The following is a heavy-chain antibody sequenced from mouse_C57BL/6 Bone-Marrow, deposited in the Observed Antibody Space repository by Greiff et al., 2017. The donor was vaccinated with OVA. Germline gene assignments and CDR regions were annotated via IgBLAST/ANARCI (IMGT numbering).Heavy chain of an antibody. CDR3: ARRYGNYDFDY. CDR2: ISGGGGNT. CDR1: GFTFSSYT. J-gene: IGHJ2*01. V-gene: IGHV5-9*01. Sequence: EVKLMESGGGLVKPGGSLKLSCAASGFTFSSYTMSWVRQTPEKRLEWVATISGGGGNTYYPDSVKGRFTISRDNAKNTLYLQMSSLRSEDTALYYCARRYGNYDFDYWGQGTTLTVSS. D-gene: IGHD2-1*01.